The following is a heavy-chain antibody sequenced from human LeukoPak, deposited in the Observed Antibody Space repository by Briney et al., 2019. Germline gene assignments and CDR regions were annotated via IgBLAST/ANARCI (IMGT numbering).Heavy chain of an antibody. CDR1: GFTFSDYY. V-gene: IGHV3-11*05. CDR3: AKGGNGYCTNGICSPRVVAAIDY. J-gene: IGHJ4*02. CDR2: ISSSSSYT. Sequence: PGGSLRLSCAASGFTFSDYYMSWIRQAPGKGLEWVSYISSSSSYTNYADSVKGRFTISRDNAKNSLYLQMNSLRAEDTAVYYCAKGGNGYCTNGICSPRVVAAIDYWGQGTLVTVSS. D-gene: IGHD2-8*01.